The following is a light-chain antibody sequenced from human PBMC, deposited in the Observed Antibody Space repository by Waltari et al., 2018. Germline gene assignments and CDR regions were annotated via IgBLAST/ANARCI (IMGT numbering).Light chain of an antibody. J-gene: IGLJ1*01. CDR3: SSYTSSSTYV. V-gene: IGLV2-14*01. CDR1: SRDVGGYNY. Sequence: QSALTQPASVSGSPGQSITISCPGTSRDVGGYNYFPWYQQHPGKAPKLMIYEVSNRPSGVSNRFSGSKSGNTASLTISGLQAEDEADYYCSSYTSSSTYVFGTGTKVTVL. CDR2: EVS.